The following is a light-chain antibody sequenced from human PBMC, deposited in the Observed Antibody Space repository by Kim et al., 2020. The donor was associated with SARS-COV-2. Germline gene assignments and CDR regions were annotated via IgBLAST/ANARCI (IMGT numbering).Light chain of an antibody. CDR2: EVS. CDR3: SSYAGSNNLV. J-gene: IGLJ2*01. V-gene: IGLV2-8*01. Sequence: GPSVTISGTGTSGDVGGYNYVSWYQQHPGNAPNLMIYEVSRRPSGVPDRFSGSKSGNTASLTVSGLQAEDEADYYCSSYAGSNNLVFGGGTQLTVL. CDR1: SGDVGGYNY.